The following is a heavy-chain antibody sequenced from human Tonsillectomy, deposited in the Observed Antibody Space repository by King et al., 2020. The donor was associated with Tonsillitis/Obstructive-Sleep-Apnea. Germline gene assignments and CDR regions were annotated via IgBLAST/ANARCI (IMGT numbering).Heavy chain of an antibody. V-gene: IGHV1-46*01. CDR1: GYTFTSYY. J-gene: IGHJ4*02. CDR3: ARDGSVATRPLDY. Sequence: VLLVQSGAEVKKPGASVKVSCKASGYTFTSYYIHWARQAPGQGLEWMGIINPSGGSTSYAQKFQGRVTMTRDTSTSTVYMELSSLRSEETAVYYCARDGSVATRPLDYWGQGTLVTVSS. CDR2: INPSGGST. D-gene: IGHD6-6*01.